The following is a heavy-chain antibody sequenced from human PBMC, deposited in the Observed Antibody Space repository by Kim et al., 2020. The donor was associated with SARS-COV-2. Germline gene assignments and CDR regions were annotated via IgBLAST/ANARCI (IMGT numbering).Heavy chain of an antibody. CDR3: VCGYDYYYGMDV. D-gene: IGHD3-3*01. CDR2: ISSSSSYT. CDR1: GFTFSDYY. Sequence: GGSLRLSCAASGFTFSDYYMSWIRQAPGKGLEWVSYISSSSSYTNYADSVKGRFTISRDNAKNSLYLQMNSLRAEDTAVYYCVCGYDYYYGMDVWGQGTTVTVSS. J-gene: IGHJ6*02. V-gene: IGHV3-11*06.